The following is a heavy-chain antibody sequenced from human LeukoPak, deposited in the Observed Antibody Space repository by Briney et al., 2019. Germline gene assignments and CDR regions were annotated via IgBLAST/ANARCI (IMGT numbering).Heavy chain of an antibody. Sequence: PGESLRLSCAASGFTFSSYEMNWVRQVPGKGLEWVSYIHNRGSPIYYADSVKGRFTISRDNAKNSLYLQMNSLRAEDTAVYYCARDEYYGSGSYGVYFDYWGQGTLVTVSS. D-gene: IGHD3-10*01. J-gene: IGHJ4*02. CDR1: GFTFSSYE. V-gene: IGHV3-48*03. CDR2: IHNRGSPI. CDR3: ARDEYYGSGSYGVYFDY.